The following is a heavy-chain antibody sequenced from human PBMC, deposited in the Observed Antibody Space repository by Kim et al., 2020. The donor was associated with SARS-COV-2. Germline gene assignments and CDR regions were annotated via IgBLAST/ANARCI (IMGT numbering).Heavy chain of an antibody. V-gene: IGHV3-21*01. Sequence: GGSLRLSCAASGFTFSSYSMNWVRQAPGKGLEWVSSISSSSSYIYYADAVKGRFTISRDNAKNSLYQQMNSLRAEDTAVYYCARGKRRVVVVAATFDYWGQRTLVTVSS. D-gene: IGHD2-15*01. J-gene: IGHJ4*02. CDR1: GFTFSSYS. CDR3: ARGKRRVVVVAATFDY. CDR2: ISSSSSYI.